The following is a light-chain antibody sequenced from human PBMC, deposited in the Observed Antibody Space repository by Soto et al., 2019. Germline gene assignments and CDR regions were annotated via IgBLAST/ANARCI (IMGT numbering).Light chain of an antibody. J-gene: IGKJ4*01. CDR2: GAF. V-gene: IGKV1-16*02. CDR3: QQYHSYPLT. CDR1: QGISNY. Sequence: DIQMTQSPSSLSASVGDTVTITCRASQGISNYVAWFQQKPGQAPRSLIYGAFLLQSGVSSKFSGSGAGTDFTLTITSLQPEDSATYYCQQYHSYPLTFGGGTKVEIK.